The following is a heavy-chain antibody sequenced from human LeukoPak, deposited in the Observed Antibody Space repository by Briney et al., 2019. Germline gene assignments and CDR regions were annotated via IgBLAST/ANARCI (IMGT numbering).Heavy chain of an antibody. D-gene: IGHD4-11*01. J-gene: IGHJ4*02. CDR1: EFDFSSHA. CDR2: ISISGSKT. CDR3: KGSTVTTGPSLFDY. V-gene: IGHV3-23*01. Sequence: GGSLRLSCAASEFDFSSHAMTWVRQAPGKGLEWVSAISISGSKTYYADSVKGRFTISRDNSKNTLYLQMNSLRAEDTAVYYCKGSTVTTGPSLFDYWGQGTLVTVSS.